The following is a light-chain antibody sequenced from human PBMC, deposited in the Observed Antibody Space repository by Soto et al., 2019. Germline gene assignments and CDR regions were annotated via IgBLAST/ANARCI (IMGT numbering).Light chain of an antibody. CDR1: SSDVGAYNY. Sequence: QSVLTQPASVSGSPGQSITISCTGTSSDVGAYNYVSWYQQHPGKAPKLMIYDVSNQPSGVSNRFSGSKSGNTASLTISGLQAEDEADYYCSSYSTSSTRVFGTGTKLTVL. J-gene: IGLJ1*01. V-gene: IGLV2-14*01. CDR3: SSYSTSSTRV. CDR2: DVS.